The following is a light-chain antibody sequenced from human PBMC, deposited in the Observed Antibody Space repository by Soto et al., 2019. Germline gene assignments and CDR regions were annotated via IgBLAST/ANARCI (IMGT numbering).Light chain of an antibody. Sequence: QSVLTQPASVSGSPGQSIAISCTGTSSDIGSYNYVSWYQQHPDKAPKLMIHEVSNRPSGVSDRFSGSKSGNTASLTISGLQADDEADYYCSSHTTYSTRVFGTGTKVTVL. CDR1: SSDIGSYNY. J-gene: IGLJ1*01. V-gene: IGLV2-14*01. CDR3: SSHTTYSTRV. CDR2: EVS.